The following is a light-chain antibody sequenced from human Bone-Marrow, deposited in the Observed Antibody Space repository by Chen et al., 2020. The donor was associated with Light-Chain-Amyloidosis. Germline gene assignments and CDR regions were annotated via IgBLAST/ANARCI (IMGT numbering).Light chain of an antibody. J-gene: IGLJ3*02. CDR2: ADD. CDR3: QSYQGSSQRV. CDR1: SGSIAPNY. Sequence: NFMLTQPPSVSESPGKTVIISCTRSSGSIAPNYVQWYQQRPGSSPTTVIYADDQRPAVVPDRFSRAVDRSSNSTSLTISGLKTEEEADYYCQSYQGSSQRVFGGGTKLTFL. V-gene: IGLV6-57*01.